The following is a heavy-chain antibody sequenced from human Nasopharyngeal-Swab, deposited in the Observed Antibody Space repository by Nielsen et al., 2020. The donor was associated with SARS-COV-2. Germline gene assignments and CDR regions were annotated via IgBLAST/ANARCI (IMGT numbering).Heavy chain of an antibody. CDR3: AKAARITMIVVYDY. Sequence: WMRQCPGKGLEWVSAISGSGGSTYYADSVKGRFTISRDNSKNTLYLQMNSLRAEDTAVYYCAKAARITMIVVYDYWGQGTLVTVSS. D-gene: IGHD3-22*01. J-gene: IGHJ4*02. CDR2: ISGSGGST. V-gene: IGHV3-23*01.